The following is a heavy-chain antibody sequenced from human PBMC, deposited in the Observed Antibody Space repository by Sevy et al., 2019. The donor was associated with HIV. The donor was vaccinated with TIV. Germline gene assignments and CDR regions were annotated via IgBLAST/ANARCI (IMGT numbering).Heavy chain of an antibody. CDR2: INPNSGGT. V-gene: IGHV1-2*02. D-gene: IGHD6-6*01. CDR3: TRVLGSSSGTDY. CDR1: GYTFTDYF. J-gene: IGHJ4*02. Sequence: ATVKVSCKASGYTFTDYFMHWVRQAPRQGLERMGWINPNSGGTNYAQKFQGRVTMNRDTSISTAYMELTRLRSDETAVYYCTRVLGSSSGTDYWGQGTLVTVSS.